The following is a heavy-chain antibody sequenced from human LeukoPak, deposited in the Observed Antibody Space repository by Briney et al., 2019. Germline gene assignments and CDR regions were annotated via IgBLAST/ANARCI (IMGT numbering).Heavy chain of an antibody. J-gene: IGHJ4*02. Sequence: QPGGSLRLSCAASGFTFSSYWVSWVRQAPGKGLEWASAISGSGGSTYYADSVKGRFTISRDNSKNTLYLQMNSLRAEDTAVYYCAKAYAVVVVAAKGYYFDYWGQGTLVTVSS. CDR3: AKAYAVVVVAAKGYYFDY. CDR1: GFTFSSYW. CDR2: ISGSGGST. V-gene: IGHV3-23*01. D-gene: IGHD2-15*01.